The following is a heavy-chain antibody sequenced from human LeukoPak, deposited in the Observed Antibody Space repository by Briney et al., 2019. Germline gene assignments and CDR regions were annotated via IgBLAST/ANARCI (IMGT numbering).Heavy chain of an antibody. CDR1: GGSISSYY. CDR2: IYYSGST. D-gene: IGHD6-13*01. CDR3: ARGWYWGVPFDY. V-gene: IGHV4-59*12. J-gene: IGHJ4*02. Sequence: SETLSLTCTVSGGSISSYYWSWIRQPPGKGLEWIGYIYYSGSTNYNPSLKSRVTISVDTSKNQFSLKLSSVTAADTAVYYCARGWYWGVPFDYWGQGTLVTVSS.